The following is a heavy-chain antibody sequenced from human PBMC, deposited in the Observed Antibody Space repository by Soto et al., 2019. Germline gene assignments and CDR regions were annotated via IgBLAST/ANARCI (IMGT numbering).Heavy chain of an antibody. CDR2: IYGTGTT. J-gene: IGHJ5*02. Sequence: VRLQESGPGLVKPSATLSLTCTVSDGSISSYYLSWIRQPPGKGLEWIGYIYGTGTTNYSPSLTNRVTISVDMSKNQFSLRLSSVTAADTAVYYCAGFSSGTYLFDLWGQGTPVTVSS. CDR3: AGFSSGTYLFDL. V-gene: IGHV4-59*01. CDR1: DGSISSYY. D-gene: IGHD1-26*01.